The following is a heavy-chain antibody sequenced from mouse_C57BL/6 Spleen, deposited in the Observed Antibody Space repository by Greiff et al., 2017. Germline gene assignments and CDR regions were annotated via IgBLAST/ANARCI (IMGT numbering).Heavy chain of an antibody. CDR1: GYTFTSYW. Sequence: QVQLQQPGAELVKPGASVKVSCKASGYTFTSYWMHWVKQRPGQGLEWIGRIHPSASDTNYNQKFKCKATLTVDKSSSTAYMQLSSLTSEDSAVYYCAIRGVTEDLDFDYGGQGTTLTGSS. D-gene: IGHD2-2*01. J-gene: IGHJ2*01. CDR2: IHPSASDT. V-gene: IGHV1-74*01. CDR3: AIRGVTEDLDFDY.